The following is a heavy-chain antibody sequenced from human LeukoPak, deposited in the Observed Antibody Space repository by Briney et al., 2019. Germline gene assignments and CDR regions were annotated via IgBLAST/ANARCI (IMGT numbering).Heavy chain of an antibody. D-gene: IGHD3-9*01. V-gene: IGHV3-23*01. CDR3: ANGPSWTDILTGYYIS. CDR2: ISGSGGST. J-gene: IGHJ4*02. Sequence: GGSLRLSCAASGFTFSSYAMSWVRQAPGKGLEWVSAISGSGGSTYYADSVKGRFTISRYNSKNTLYLQMNSLRAEDTAVYYCANGPSWTDILTGYYISWGQGTLVTVSS. CDR1: GFTFSSYA.